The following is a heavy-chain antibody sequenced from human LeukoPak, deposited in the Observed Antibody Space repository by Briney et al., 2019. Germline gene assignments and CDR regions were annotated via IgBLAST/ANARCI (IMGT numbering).Heavy chain of an antibody. J-gene: IGHJ4*02. CDR3: AVRYFDWLLNGVDY. V-gene: IGHV1-8*01. D-gene: IGHD3-9*01. Sequence: ASVKVSCKDSGYTFTSYDINWVRHATGQGLEWMGWMNPNSGNTGYAQKFQGRVTMTRNTSISTAYMELSSLRSEDTAVYYCAVRYFDWLLNGVDYWGQGTLVTVSS. CDR2: MNPNSGNT. CDR1: GYTFTSYD.